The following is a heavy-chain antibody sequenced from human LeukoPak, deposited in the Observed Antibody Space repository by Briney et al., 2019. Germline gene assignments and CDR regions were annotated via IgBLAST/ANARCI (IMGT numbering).Heavy chain of an antibody. CDR1: GYTFTSYG. D-gene: IGHD6-13*01. CDR2: ISAYNGNT. Sequence: GASVKVSCKASGYTFTSYGISWVRQAPGQGLEWMGWISAYNGNTNYAQKLQGRVTMTTDTSTSTAYMELRSLRSEDTAVYYCARHYSSIAAAGFDYWGQGTLVTVSS. V-gene: IGHV1-18*01. J-gene: IGHJ4*02. CDR3: ARHYSSIAAAGFDY.